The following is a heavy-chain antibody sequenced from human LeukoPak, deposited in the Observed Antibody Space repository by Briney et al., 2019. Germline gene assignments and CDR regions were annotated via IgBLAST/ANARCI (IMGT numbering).Heavy chain of an antibody. CDR2: INHSGST. D-gene: IGHD6-19*01. CDR1: GGSFSGYY. J-gene: IGHJ3*02. Sequence: SETLPLTCAVYGGSFSGYYWSWIRQPPGKGLEWIGEINHSGSTNYNPSLKSRVTISVDTSKNQFSLKLSSVTAADTAVYYCARGLQWLSAFDIWGQGTMVTVSS. V-gene: IGHV4-34*01. CDR3: ARGLQWLSAFDI.